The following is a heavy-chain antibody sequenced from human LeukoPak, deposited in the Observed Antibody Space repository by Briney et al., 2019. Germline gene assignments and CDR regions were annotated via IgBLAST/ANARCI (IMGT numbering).Heavy chain of an antibody. CDR1: GYTCTSYD. CDR3: ARGSGYSSGLADY. J-gene: IGHJ4*02. D-gene: IGHD6-19*01. Sequence: GASVKVSCKASGYTCTSYDINWVRQATAQGLEWVGCRNTNSGNTDYAQKFQGRVTMTRNTSISTAYMELSGLRSEDTAVYYCARGSGYSSGLADYWGQGTLVTVSS. V-gene: IGHV1-8*01. CDR2: RNTNSGNT.